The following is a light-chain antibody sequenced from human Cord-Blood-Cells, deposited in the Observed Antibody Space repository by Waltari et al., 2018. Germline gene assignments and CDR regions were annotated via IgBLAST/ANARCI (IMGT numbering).Light chain of an antibody. V-gene: IGKV1-39*01. J-gene: IGKJ1*01. Sequence: IQMTHSPSSLSASVGDRVTLTCRASQSLSSYLNWYQQKPGKAPKLLIYAASSLQSGVPSRFSGSGAGTDCTLTISSLQPEDVATYYCQQSYSTPWTFGQGTKVEIK. CDR2: AAS. CDR1: QSLSSY. CDR3: QQSYSTPWT.